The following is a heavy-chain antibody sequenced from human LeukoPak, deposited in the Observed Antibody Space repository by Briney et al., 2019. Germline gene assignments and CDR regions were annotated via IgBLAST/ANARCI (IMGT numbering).Heavy chain of an antibody. Sequence: GASVKVSCEVSGYTLTELSMHWVRQAPGKGLEWMGGFDPEDGETIYAQKFQGRVTMTEDTSTDTAYMELSSLRSEDTAVYYCATVRAVAGPGVYYFDYWGQGTLVTVSS. J-gene: IGHJ4*02. D-gene: IGHD6-19*01. CDR3: ATVRAVAGPGVYYFDY. CDR2: FDPEDGET. CDR1: GYTLTELS. V-gene: IGHV1-24*01.